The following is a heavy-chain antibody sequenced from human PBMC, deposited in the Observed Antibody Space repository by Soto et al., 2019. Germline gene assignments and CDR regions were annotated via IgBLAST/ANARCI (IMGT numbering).Heavy chain of an antibody. Sequence: GGSMRLSCAASGFTYTRYSMNWVRQAPGKGLEWVSSISSTTNYIYYGDSMKGRFTISRDNAKNSLYLEMNSLRAEDTAVYYCARESEDLTSNFDYWGQGTLVTAPQ. J-gene: IGHJ4*02. CDR1: GFTYTRYS. CDR2: ISSTTNYI. CDR3: ARESEDLTSNFDY. V-gene: IGHV3-21*06.